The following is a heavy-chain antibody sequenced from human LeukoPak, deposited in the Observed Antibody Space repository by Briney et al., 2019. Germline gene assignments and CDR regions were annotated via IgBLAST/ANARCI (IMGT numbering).Heavy chain of an antibody. Sequence: GASVKVSCKASGYTFTSYGISWVRQAPGQGLEWMGWISAYNGNTNSAQKIQGRVTMTTDTSTSTAYMELRSLRSDDTAVYYCARWGKYSSSWQRHFDYWGQGTLVTVSS. V-gene: IGHV1-18*01. CDR2: ISAYNGNT. CDR1: GYTFTSYG. D-gene: IGHD6-13*01. CDR3: ARWGKYSSSWQRHFDY. J-gene: IGHJ4*02.